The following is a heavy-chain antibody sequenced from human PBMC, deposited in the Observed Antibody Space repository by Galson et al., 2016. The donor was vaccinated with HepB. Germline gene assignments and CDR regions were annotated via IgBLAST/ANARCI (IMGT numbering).Heavy chain of an antibody. J-gene: IGHJ5*02. CDR2: IKEDGGEK. CDR3: VRDHSVVPTTAYNWFDP. D-gene: IGHD4-23*01. Sequence: SLRLSCAASGFTFDTYRMAWVRHAPGMGLQWVANIKEDGGEKYYLDSVKGRFTISRDNAKNTLYLQMNSLRAEDTAVYFCVRDHSVVPTTAYNWFDPWGRGTLVTVSS. V-gene: IGHV3-7*01. CDR1: GFTFDTYR.